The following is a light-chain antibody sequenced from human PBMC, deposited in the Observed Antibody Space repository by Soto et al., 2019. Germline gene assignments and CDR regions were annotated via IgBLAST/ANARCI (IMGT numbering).Light chain of an antibody. CDR2: DAS. V-gene: IGKV1-33*01. CDR1: QDISNY. J-gene: IGKJ3*01. CDR3: QQYDHLP. Sequence: DIQMTQSPSSLSASVGDRVTITCQASQDISNYLNWYQQKPGKAPKLLIYDASNLETGVPSRFSGSGSGTAFTFTISSLQPEDIATYYCQQYDHLPFGPGTKVDIK.